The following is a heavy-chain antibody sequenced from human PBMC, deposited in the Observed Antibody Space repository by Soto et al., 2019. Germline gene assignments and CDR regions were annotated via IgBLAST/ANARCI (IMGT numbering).Heavy chain of an antibody. J-gene: IGHJ4*02. CDR1: GGSISSGGYS. V-gene: IGHV4-30-2*01. CDR2: IYHSGST. Sequence: SETLSLTCAVSGGSISSGGYSWSWIRQPPGKGLEWNGYIYHSGSTYYNPSLKSRVTISVDRSKNQFSLKLSSVTAADTAVYYCARGQTYYDILTGYTTYYFDYWGQGTLVTVSS. CDR3: ARGQTYYDILTGYTTYYFDY. D-gene: IGHD3-9*01.